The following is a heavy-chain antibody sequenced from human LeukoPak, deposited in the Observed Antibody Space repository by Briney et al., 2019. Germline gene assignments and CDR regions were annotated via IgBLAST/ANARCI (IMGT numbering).Heavy chain of an antibody. D-gene: IGHD6-6*01. CDR1: GYTFTGYY. CDR2: INPNSGGT. J-gene: IGHJ4*02. CDR3: ARDSSSRVLYYFDY. Sequence: GASVTVSCKASGYTFTGYYMHWVRQAPGQGLEWMGWINPNSGGTNYAQKFQGGVTMTRDTSISTAYMELSRLRSDDTAVYYCARDSSSRVLYYFDYWGQGTLVTVSS. V-gene: IGHV1-2*02.